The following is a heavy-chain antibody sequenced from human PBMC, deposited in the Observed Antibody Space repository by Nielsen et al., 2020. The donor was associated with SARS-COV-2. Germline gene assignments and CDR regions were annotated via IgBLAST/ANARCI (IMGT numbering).Heavy chain of an antibody. CDR3: ASCKGDGKYFDCEGFDY. J-gene: IGHJ4*02. CDR1: GYSFPSYE. D-gene: IGHD3-9*01. V-gene: IGHV1-8*02. Sequence: ASVKVSCKASGYSFPSYEINWVRQATGQGLEWMGWMNPNSGNTGYAQKFQGRVTMTRSTSTSTAYMELHSLGSEDTAVYYCASCKGDGKYFDCEGFDYWGQGTLVTVSS. CDR2: MNPNSGNT.